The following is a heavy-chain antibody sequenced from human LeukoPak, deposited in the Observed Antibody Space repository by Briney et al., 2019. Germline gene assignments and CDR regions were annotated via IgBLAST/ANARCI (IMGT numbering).Heavy chain of an antibody. V-gene: IGHV4-59*08. J-gene: IGHJ2*01. Sequence: TSETLSLTCAVYGGSFSGYYWSWIRQPPGKGLEWIGYIYYSGSTNYNPSLKSRVTISVDTSKNQFSLKLSSVTAADTAVYYCARHSGSYPYWYFDLWGRGTLVTVSS. D-gene: IGHD1-26*01. CDR3: ARHSGSYPYWYFDL. CDR2: IYYSGST. CDR1: GGSFSGYY.